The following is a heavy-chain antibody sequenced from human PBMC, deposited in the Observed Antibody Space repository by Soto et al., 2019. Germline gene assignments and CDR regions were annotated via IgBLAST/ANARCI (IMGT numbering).Heavy chain of an antibody. CDR3: ASSIFLRIAVAGYPFDI. CDR1: GGTFSSYT. CDR2: IIPILGIA. V-gene: IGHV1-69*02. J-gene: IGHJ3*02. Sequence: ASVKVSCKASGGTFSSYTISWVRQAPGQGLEWMGRIIPILGIANYAQKFQGRVTITADKSTSTAYMELSSLRSEDTAVYYCASSIFLRIAVAGYPFDIWGQGTMVTVSS. D-gene: IGHD6-19*01.